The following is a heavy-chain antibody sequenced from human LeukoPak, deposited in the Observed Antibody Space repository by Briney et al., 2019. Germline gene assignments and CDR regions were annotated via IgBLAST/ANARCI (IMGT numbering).Heavy chain of an antibody. Sequence: NPSEALSLTCTVSGASISSYYWSWIRQPPGKGLEWIGYIYYSGSTLYNPSLRSRVTISTDTSKNQFSLRLTSVTAADTAVYYCASGPYPAAGTDHQFDYWGQGTLVTVSS. J-gene: IGHJ4*02. CDR3: ASGPYPAAGTDHQFDY. CDR2: IYYSGST. V-gene: IGHV4-59*01. D-gene: IGHD6-13*01. CDR1: GASISSYY.